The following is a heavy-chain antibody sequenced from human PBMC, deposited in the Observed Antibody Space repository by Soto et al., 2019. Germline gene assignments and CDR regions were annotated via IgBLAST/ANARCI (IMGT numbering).Heavy chain of an antibody. D-gene: IGHD3-3*01. CDR2: IADCGYT. V-gene: IGHV4-31*03. CDR3: AGKQAGFFYGIDY. J-gene: IGHJ4*02. CDR1: GGSINSGGYY. Sequence: SSETLSLTCTVSGGSINSGGYYWTWLRQHPGKGLEWLGYIADCGYTFYNPSLQSRVILSMDTSKSQFSLKLSSATAADTAVYFCAGKQAGFFYGIDYWGQGTLVTVCS.